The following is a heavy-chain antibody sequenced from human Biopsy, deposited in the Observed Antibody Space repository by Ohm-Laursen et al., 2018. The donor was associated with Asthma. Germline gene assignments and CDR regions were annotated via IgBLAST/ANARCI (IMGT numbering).Heavy chain of an antibody. CDR1: GGTFNTYV. J-gene: IGHJ4*02. CDR2: INSVVGTT. CDR3: ARKAGSCISRTCYSLDF. V-gene: IGHV1-69*13. Sequence: ASVKVSCKSLGGTFNTYVIGWVRKAPGQGLEWMGGINSVVGTTTYPQKFQDRVPITADDSTSTVYMELSSLRSEDMAVYYCARKAGSCISRTCYSLDFWGQGTLVTVSS. D-gene: IGHD2-2*01.